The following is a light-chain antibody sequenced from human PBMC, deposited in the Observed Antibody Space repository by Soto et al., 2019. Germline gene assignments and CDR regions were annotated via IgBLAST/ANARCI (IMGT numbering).Light chain of an antibody. CDR2: GAS. CDR1: QSVSSN. J-gene: IGKJ1*01. Sequence: EIVMTQSPATLSVSPGERATLSCRASQSVSSNLAWLQQKPGQAPRLLIYGASTRATGIPATFNGSGSGTEFTLTISSLQSEDFAVYYCQQYNDRPGTFGQGTRVEIK. CDR3: QQYNDRPGT. V-gene: IGKV3-15*01.